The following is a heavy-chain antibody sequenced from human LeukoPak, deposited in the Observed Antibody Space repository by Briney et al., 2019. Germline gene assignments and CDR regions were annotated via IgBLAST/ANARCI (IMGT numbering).Heavy chain of an antibody. J-gene: IGHJ4*02. Sequence: PGGSLRLSCAASGFAFSDFWMSWVRQAPGKGLEWVANIRHDGNAKNYVPSVRGRFTTSRDNAKNSLYLQMNSLTVEDTAVYYCATSHDSAGNDWGQGTLVTVSS. CDR1: GFAFSDFW. D-gene: IGHD2-15*01. V-gene: IGHV3-7*01. CDR2: IRHDGNAK. CDR3: ATSHDSAGND.